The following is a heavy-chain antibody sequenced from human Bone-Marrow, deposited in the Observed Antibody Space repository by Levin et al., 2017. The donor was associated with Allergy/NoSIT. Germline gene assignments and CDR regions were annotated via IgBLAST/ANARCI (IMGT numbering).Heavy chain of an antibody. CDR2: INTNTGNT. D-gene: IGHD3-16*01. CDR1: GFNFYIYG. Sequence: ASVKVSCKTSGFNFYIYGIHWVRQAPGQGLEWMGWINTNTGNTTYAQGFTGRFVFSLDTSVRTAYLQVSSLKAEDTAVYYCARRKRFEGNGLDVWGQGTTVTVSS. CDR3: ARRKRFEGNGLDV. J-gene: IGHJ6*02. V-gene: IGHV7-4-1*02.